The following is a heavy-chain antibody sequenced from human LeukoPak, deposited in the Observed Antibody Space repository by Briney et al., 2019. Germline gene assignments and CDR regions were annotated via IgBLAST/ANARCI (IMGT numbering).Heavy chain of an antibody. J-gene: IGHJ3*02. CDR2: ISYDGSNK. CDR3: AKTFGSYDILTGYYAADAFDI. Sequence: GGSLRHSCAASGFTFSSYGMHWVRQAPGKGLEWVAVISYDGSNKYYADSVKGRFTISTDNSKKTLYLQMNSLRAEDTAVYYCAKTFGSYDILTGYYAADAFDIWGQGTMVTVSS. V-gene: IGHV3-30*18. D-gene: IGHD3-9*01. CDR1: GFTFSSYG.